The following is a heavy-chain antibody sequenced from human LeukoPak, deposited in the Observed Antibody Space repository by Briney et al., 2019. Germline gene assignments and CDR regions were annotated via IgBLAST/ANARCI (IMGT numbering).Heavy chain of an antibody. V-gene: IGHV3-53*05. D-gene: IGHD5-12*01. CDR3: AKDRVAHFFYWYFDL. J-gene: IGHJ2*01. CDR1: GFTVSSNY. Sequence: PGGSLRLSCAASGFTVSSNYMSWVRQAPGMGLEWVSVLYSGSRTYYADSVKGRLTISRDNSKDALYLQMNSLRAEDTAVYYCAKDRVAHFFYWYFDLWGRGTLVTVSS. CDR2: LYSGSRT.